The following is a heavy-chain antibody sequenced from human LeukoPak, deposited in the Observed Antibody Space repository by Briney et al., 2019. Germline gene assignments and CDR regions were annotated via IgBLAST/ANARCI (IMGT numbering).Heavy chain of an antibody. Sequence: GGSLRLSCAASGFTFSIYSMNWVRQAPGKGLEWVANIKDDGSEKYYVDSVKGRFTISRDDAKNSLYLQMNSLRAEDTAVYYCARARDSSWDYWGQGTLVTVSS. D-gene: IGHD6-13*01. V-gene: IGHV3-7*03. J-gene: IGHJ4*02. CDR3: ARARDSSWDY. CDR2: IKDDGSEK. CDR1: GFTFSIYS.